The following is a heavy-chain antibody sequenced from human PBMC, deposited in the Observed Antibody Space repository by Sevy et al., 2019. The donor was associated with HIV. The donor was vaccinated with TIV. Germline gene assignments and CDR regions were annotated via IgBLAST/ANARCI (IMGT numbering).Heavy chain of an antibody. J-gene: IGHJ4*02. D-gene: IGHD3-16*01. CDR1: GFTFSSYS. CDR2: ISSSSSYI. V-gene: IGHV3-21*01. Sequence: GGSLRLSCAASGFTFSSYSMNWVRQAPGKGLEWVSSISSSSSYIYYADSVKGRFTISRDNAKNSLYLQMNSLRAEDTAVYYCAGYMRDYVWGSYPIDYWGQGTLVTVSS. CDR3: AGYMRDYVWGSYPIDY.